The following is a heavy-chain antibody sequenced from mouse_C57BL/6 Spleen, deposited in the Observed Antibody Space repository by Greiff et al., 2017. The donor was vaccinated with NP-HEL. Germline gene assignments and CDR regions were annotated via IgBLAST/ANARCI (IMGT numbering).Heavy chain of an antibody. CDR2: INPNNGGT. Sequence: EVQLHQSGPELVKPGASVKIPCKASGYTFTDYNMDWVKQSHGKSLEWIGDINPNNGGTIYNQKFKGKATLTVDKSSSTAYMELRSLTSEDTAVYYCARGDGWFAYWGQGTLVTVSA. V-gene: IGHV1-18*01. CDR3: ARGDGWFAY. D-gene: IGHD2-3*01. CDR1: GYTFTDYN. J-gene: IGHJ3*01.